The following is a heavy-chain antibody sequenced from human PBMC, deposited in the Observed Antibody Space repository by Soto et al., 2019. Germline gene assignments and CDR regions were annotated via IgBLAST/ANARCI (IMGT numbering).Heavy chain of an antibody. CDR1: GFTVGNNY. D-gene: IGHD5-18*01. CDR3: GRGWIHHSPGAEYFLH. Sequence: GGCRRLSWAAAGFTVGNNYVSWVRQAPGRGREWVSVIYYDGRTYYADCVKGRFTISRDNSRNTLYLQMNSLKADDTAVYYCGRGWIHHSPGAEYFLHWGQGTLVTVSS. CDR2: IYYDGRT. V-gene: IGHV3-53*01. J-gene: IGHJ1*01.